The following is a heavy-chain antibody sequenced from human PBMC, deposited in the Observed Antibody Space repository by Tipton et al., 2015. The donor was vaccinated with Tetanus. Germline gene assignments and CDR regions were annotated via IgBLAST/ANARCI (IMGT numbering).Heavy chain of an antibody. CDR2: IYPGDSDT. CDR3: ARRRRDGYDMDVFDI. J-gene: IGHJ3*02. D-gene: IGHD5-24*01. V-gene: IGHV5-51*01. CDR1: TNSFNGYW. Sequence: QLVQSGAEVKKPGESLKVSCEGSTNSFNGYWIGWVRQMPGKGLEWMGIIYPGDSDTTYSPSFKGQVIISVDKSITTAYLHWSSLRASDTAMYYYARRRRDGYDMDVFDIWGQGTMVTVSS.